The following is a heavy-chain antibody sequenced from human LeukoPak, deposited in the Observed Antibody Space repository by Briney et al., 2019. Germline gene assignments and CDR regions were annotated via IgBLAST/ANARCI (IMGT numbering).Heavy chain of an antibody. V-gene: IGHV4-59*08. J-gene: IGHJ4*02. CDR2: IYYSGST. CDR1: GGSISSYY. Sequence: SETLSLTCTVSGGSISSYYWSWIRQPPGKGLEWIGYIYYSGSTNYNPSLKSRVTISVDTSKNQFSLKLSSVTAADTAVYYCARHLFSSAGHFDYWGQGTLVTVSS. D-gene: IGHD3-9*01. CDR3: ARHLFSSAGHFDY.